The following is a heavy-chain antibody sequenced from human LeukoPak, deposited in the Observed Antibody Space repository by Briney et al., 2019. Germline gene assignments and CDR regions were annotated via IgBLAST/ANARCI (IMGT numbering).Heavy chain of an antibody. CDR3: AMPGYSSSCTNGAFDI. CDR2: ISGSGGST. Sequence: GGSLRLSCAASGFTFSSYAMSWVRQAPGKGLECVSAISGSGGSTYYADSVKGRFTISRDNSKNTLYLQMNSLRAEDTAVYYCAMPGYSSSCTNGAFDIWGQGTMVTVSS. D-gene: IGHD6-13*01. V-gene: IGHV3-23*01. J-gene: IGHJ3*02. CDR1: GFTFSSYA.